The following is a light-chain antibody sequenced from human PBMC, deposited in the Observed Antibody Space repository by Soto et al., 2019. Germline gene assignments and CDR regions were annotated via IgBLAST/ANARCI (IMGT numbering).Light chain of an antibody. CDR1: QSVSSSY. J-gene: IGKJ1*01. Sequence: VAVSLTQRERSTLSGRASQSVSSSYLAWYQQRRGQAPRLLIYGATSRATGIPDRFSGSGSGTDFTLTISRLEAEDCAVYCCPQSGSPPTPFAERSKVDNK. V-gene: IGKV3-20*01. CDR2: GAT. CDR3: PQSGSPPTP.